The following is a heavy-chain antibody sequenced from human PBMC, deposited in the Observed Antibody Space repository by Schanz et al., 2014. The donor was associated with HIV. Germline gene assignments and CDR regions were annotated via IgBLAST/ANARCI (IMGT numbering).Heavy chain of an antibody. CDR1: GYSFTSYD. J-gene: IGHJ3*02. D-gene: IGHD2-2*01. V-gene: IGHV1-8*02. Sequence: QVQLVQSGAEVQKPGASVKVSCKASGYSFTSYDINWVRQATGQGLEWMGWVNPKSCNTGYAQKFQGRVTMNRDTSISTAYMEVSRLRSDDTAVYYCARDRGSISWMGRAFDIWGQGTMVTVSP. CDR2: VNPKSCNT. CDR3: ARDRGSISWMGRAFDI.